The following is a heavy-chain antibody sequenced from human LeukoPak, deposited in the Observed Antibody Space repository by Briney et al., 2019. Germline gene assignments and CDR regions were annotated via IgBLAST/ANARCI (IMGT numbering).Heavy chain of an antibody. D-gene: IGHD4-17*01. J-gene: IGHJ5*02. V-gene: IGHV1-8*01. CDR3: ARLSSHYGDYKVDP. Sequence: ASVKVSCKASGYPFNNYDINWVRQATGQGLEWMGWMNPHSGKTGYAQNFQGRVTMTRDTSISTAYMELSSLRSEDTAVYYCARLSSHYGDYKVDPWGQGTLVTVSS. CDR2: MNPHSGKT. CDR1: GYPFNNYD.